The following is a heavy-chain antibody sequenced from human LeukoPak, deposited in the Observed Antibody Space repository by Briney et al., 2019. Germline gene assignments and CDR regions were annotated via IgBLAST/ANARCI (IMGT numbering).Heavy chain of an antibody. Sequence: GESLKISCAASGFTFSSYAMSWVRQAPGKGLEWVSAISGSGGSTYYADSVKGRFTISRDNSKNTLYLQMNSLRAEDTAVYYCAKDSVTKYDFWSGPTYFVDYWGQGTLVTVSS. CDR2: ISGSGGST. D-gene: IGHD3-3*01. CDR3: AKDSVTKYDFWSGPTYFVDY. J-gene: IGHJ4*02. V-gene: IGHV3-23*01. CDR1: GFTFSSYA.